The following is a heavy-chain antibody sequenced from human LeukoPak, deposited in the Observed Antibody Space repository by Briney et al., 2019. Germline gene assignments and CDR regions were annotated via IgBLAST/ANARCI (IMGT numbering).Heavy chain of an antibody. Sequence: ASVKVSCKASGGTFSSYAISWVRQAPGQGLEWMGRIIPILGIANYAQRFQGRVTITADKSTSTAYMELSSLRSEDTAVYYCARDLRYSSSSPGFDPWGQGTLVTVSS. J-gene: IGHJ5*02. CDR1: GGTFSSYA. CDR2: IIPILGIA. D-gene: IGHD6-13*01. V-gene: IGHV1-69*04. CDR3: ARDLRYSSSSPGFDP.